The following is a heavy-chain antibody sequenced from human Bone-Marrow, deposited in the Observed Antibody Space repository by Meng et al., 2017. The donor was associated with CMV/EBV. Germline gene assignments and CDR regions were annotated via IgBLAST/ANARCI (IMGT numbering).Heavy chain of an antibody. Sequence: SETLSLTCAVHGGSFSGYYWSWIRQPPGKGLEWIGEINHSGSTNYNPSLKSRVTISVDTSKNQFSLKLSSVTAADTAVYYCARRGLRFLEWLLFSWFDPWGQGTLVTVSS. CDR1: GGSFSGYY. D-gene: IGHD3-3*01. CDR2: INHSGST. CDR3: ARRGLRFLEWLLFSWFDP. V-gene: IGHV4-34*01. J-gene: IGHJ5*02.